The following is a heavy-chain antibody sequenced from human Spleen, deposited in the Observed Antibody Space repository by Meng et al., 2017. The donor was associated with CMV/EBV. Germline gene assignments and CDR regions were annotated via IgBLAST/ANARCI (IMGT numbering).Heavy chain of an antibody. D-gene: IGHD1-7*01. CDR2: INNDGSTT. J-gene: IGHJ4*02. V-gene: IGHV3-74*01. Sequence: GGSLRLSCGASGFTFSSYLMHWVRQAPGKGLVWVSRINNDGSTTNYADSVKGRFTISRDTAKNTVYLQMNSLRAEDTAVYYCARVRNWNYVYFDYWGQGTLVTVSS. CDR1: GFTFSSYL. CDR3: ARVRNWNYVYFDY.